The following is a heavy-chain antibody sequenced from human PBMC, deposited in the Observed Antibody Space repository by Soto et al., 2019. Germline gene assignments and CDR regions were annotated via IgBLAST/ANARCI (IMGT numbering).Heavy chain of an antibody. D-gene: IGHD3-16*01. CDR1: GFSLSDFG. J-gene: IGHJ5*02. CDR3: AKDISRLIWFDP. CDR2: ISHDETFK. V-gene: IGHV3-30*18. Sequence: PGGSLRLSCAATGFSLSDFGMHWVRQPPGKGLEWVAVISHDETFKYYAESLKGRFTISRDNSKNTLYLQINSLRPEDTAVYHCAKDISRLIWFDPRGQGTLVTVSS.